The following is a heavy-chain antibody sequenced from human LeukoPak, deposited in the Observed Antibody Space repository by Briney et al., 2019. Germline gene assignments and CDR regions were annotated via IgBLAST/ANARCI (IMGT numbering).Heavy chain of an antibody. D-gene: IGHD3-22*01. Sequence: SQTLSLTRAISGDSVSSNSAAWNWIRQSPSRGLEWLGRTYYRSKWYNDYAVSVKSRITINPDTSKNQFSLQLNSVTPEDTAVYYCARNAGGDSSGYYHNWFDPWGQGTLVTVSS. CDR1: GDSVSSNSAA. V-gene: IGHV6-1*01. CDR2: TYYRSKWYN. CDR3: ARNAGGDSSGYYHNWFDP. J-gene: IGHJ5*02.